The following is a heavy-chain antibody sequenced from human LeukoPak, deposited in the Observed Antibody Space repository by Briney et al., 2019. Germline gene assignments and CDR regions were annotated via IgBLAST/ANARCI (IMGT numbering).Heavy chain of an antibody. V-gene: IGHV1-69*13. CDR2: IIPIFGTA. CDR3: ARAQSYGSYTRRLYYYYYMDV. Sequence: ASVKVSCKASGGTFSSYAISWVRQAPGQGLEWMGGIIPIFGTANYAQKFQGRVTITADESTSTAYMELSSLRSEDTAVYYCARAQSYGSYTRRLYYYYYMDVWGKGATVTISS. CDR1: GGTFSSYA. D-gene: IGHD3-10*01. J-gene: IGHJ6*03.